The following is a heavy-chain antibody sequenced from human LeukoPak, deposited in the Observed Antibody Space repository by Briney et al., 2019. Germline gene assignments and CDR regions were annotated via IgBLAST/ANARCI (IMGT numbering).Heavy chain of an antibody. CDR1: GFTFSSYG. Sequence: PGGSLRLSCAASGFTFSSYGMHWVRQAPGKGLEWVAVISYDGSNKYYADSVKGRFTISRDNSKNTLYLQMNSLRAEDTAVYYCARDRLRGLRFLEWSYYFDYWGQGTLVTVSS. D-gene: IGHD3-3*01. J-gene: IGHJ4*02. CDR2: ISYDGSNK. CDR3: ARDRLRGLRFLEWSYYFDY. V-gene: IGHV3-30*03.